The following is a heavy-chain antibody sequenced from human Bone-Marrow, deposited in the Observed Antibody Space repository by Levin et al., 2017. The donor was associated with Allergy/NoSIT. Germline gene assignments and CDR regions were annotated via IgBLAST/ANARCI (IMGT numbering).Heavy chain of an antibody. D-gene: IGHD2-2*01. J-gene: IGHJ5*02. Sequence: LRLSCTVSDGPISSSGFYWSWIRQHPEKGLGWLGYIFYRGNTYYSPSLKSRVTMSVDTFKNQFSLKLTSVTAADTAVYYCARTAGYCTSASCLGWFDPWGQGAQVTVSS. V-gene: IGHV4-31*03. CDR1: DGPISSSGFY. CDR2: IFYRGNT. CDR3: ARTAGYCTSASCLGWFDP.